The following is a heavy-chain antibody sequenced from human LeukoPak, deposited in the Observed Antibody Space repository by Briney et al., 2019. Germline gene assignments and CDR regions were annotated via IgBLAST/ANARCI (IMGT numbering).Heavy chain of an antibody. CDR3: ARDGKKGDCSSTSCYTGAFDY. V-gene: IGHV3-30-3*01. Sequence: GGSLRLSCAASGFTFSSYAMHWVRQAPGKGLEWVAVISYDGSNKYYADSVKGRFTISRDNSKNTLYLQMNSLRAEDTAVYYCARDGKKGDCSSTSCYTGAFDYWGQGTLVTVSS. D-gene: IGHD2-2*02. J-gene: IGHJ4*02. CDR1: GFTFSSYA. CDR2: ISYDGSNK.